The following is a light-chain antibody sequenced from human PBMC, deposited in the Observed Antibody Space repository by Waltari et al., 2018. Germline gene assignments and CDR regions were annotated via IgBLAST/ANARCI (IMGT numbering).Light chain of an antibody. CDR2: EVT. J-gene: IGLJ2*01. Sequence: QSALTQPASVSGSPGPSITTPCRGVRIDVDFYDPSSWYQQHPDKAPKLIISEVTHRPAGIPDRFSASKSDNTVTLTISGLQAEDEADYYCCSYTNTNQWIFGGGTKVTVL. V-gene: IGLV2-14*01. CDR3: CSYTNTNQWI. CDR1: RIDVDFYDP.